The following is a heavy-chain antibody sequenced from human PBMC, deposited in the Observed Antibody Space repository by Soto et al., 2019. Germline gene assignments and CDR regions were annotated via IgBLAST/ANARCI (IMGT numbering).Heavy chain of an antibody. CDR2: ISSSGSTI. Sequence: GGSLRLSCAASGFTFSDYYMSWIRQAPGKGLEWVSYISSSGSTIYYADSVKGRFTISRDNAKNSLYLQMNSLRAEGTAVYYCARGERLRFGYCSGGSCYPTHFDYWGQGTLVTVSS. CDR1: GFTFSDYY. CDR3: ARGERLRFGYCSGGSCYPTHFDY. D-gene: IGHD2-15*01. J-gene: IGHJ4*02. V-gene: IGHV3-11*01.